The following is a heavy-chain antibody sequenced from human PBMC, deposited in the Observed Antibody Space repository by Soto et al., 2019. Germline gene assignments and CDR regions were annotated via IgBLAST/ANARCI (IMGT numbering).Heavy chain of an antibody. D-gene: IGHD4-4*01. J-gene: IGHJ6*02. CDR1: GFTFSSYA. CDR3: AKEDPVISHYYYYDGMDV. Sequence: EVQLLESGGGLVQPGGSLRLSCAASGFTFSSYAMNWVRQAPGKGLEWVSDISGTGGITYHADSVKGRFTISRDNSKNTLYLQMDSLRAADTALYFCAKEDPVISHYYYYDGMDVWGQGTTFTVSS. V-gene: IGHV3-23*01. CDR2: ISGTGGIT.